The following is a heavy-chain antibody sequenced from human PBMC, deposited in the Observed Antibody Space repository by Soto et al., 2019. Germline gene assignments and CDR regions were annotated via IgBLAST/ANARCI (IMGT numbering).Heavy chain of an antibody. CDR1: GYTFTGYY. D-gene: IGHD3-10*01. CDR2: INPNSGGT. Sequence: ASVKVSCKASGYTFTGYYMHWVRQAPGQGLEWMGWINPNSGGTNYAQKFQGWVTMTRDTSISTAYMELSRLRSDDTAVYYCARVGEEVSASGFDYWGQGTLVTVSS. V-gene: IGHV1-2*04. J-gene: IGHJ4*02. CDR3: ARVGEEVSASGFDY.